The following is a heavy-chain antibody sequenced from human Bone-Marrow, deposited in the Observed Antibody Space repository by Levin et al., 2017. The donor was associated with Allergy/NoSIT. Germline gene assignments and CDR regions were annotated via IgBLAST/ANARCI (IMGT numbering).Heavy chain of an antibody. CDR2: MNPNSGNT. CDR3: ARDFVLLELFRPKYNWFDP. V-gene: IGHV1-8*01. Sequence: LGESLKISCKASGYTFTSYDINWVRQATGQGLEWMGWMNPNSGNTGYAQKFQGRVTMTRNTSISTAYMELSSLRSEDTAVYYCARDFVLLELFRPKYNWFDPWGQGTLVTVSS. D-gene: IGHD1-7*01. CDR1: GYTFTSYD. J-gene: IGHJ5*02.